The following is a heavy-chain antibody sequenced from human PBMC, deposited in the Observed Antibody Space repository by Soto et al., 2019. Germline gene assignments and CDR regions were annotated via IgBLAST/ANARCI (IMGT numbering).Heavy chain of an antibody. CDR1: GGSISSSSYY. J-gene: IGHJ3*02. Sequence: SETLSLTCTVSGGSISSSSYYWGWIRQPPGKGLEWIGSIYYSGSTYYNPSLKSRVTISVDTSKNQFSLKLSSVTAADTAVYYCARQTYGDYAFDIWGQGTMVTVSS. D-gene: IGHD4-17*01. V-gene: IGHV4-39*01. CDR3: ARQTYGDYAFDI. CDR2: IYYSGST.